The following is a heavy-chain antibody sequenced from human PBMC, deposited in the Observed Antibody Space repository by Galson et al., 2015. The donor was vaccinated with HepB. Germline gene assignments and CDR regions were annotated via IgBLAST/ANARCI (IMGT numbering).Heavy chain of an antibody. CDR3: AKDNEGYCSGGSCSGFDP. Sequence: SLRLSCAASGFTFSSYGMHWVRQAPGKGLEWVAVISYDGSNKYYADSVKGRFTISRDNSKNTLYLQMNSLRAEDTAVYYCAKDNEGYCSGGSCSGFDPWGQGTLVTVSS. V-gene: IGHV3-30*18. CDR2: ISYDGSNK. J-gene: IGHJ5*02. CDR1: GFTFSSYG. D-gene: IGHD2-15*01.